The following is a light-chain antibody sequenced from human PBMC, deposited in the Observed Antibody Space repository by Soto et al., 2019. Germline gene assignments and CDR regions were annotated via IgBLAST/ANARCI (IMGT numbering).Light chain of an antibody. CDR2: GAS. J-gene: IGKJ1*01. CDR3: QQYNNWSTWT. V-gene: IGKV3-15*01. CDR1: QSVSSN. Sequence: EIVMTQSPATQSVSPGERATRSCRASQSVSSNLAWYQQKPGQAPRLLTYGASTRATGIPARFSGSGSGTEFTLTISSLQSEDFAVYYCQQYNNWSTWTFGQGTKVDIK.